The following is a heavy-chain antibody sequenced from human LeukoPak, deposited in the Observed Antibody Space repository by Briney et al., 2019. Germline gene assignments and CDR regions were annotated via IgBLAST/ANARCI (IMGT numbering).Heavy chain of an antibody. CDR1: GFKFSDHY. J-gene: IGHJ4*02. Sequence: GGSLRLSCAASGFKFSDHYIDWVRQAPGKGLEWVGRSRNKASSYTTEYAASVEGRFTISRDVSESSLYLQMNSLRTEDTAVYYCAKEGQQLVLDYWGQGTLVTVSS. CDR3: AKEGQQLVLDY. D-gene: IGHD6-13*01. V-gene: IGHV3-72*01. CDR2: SRNKASSYTT.